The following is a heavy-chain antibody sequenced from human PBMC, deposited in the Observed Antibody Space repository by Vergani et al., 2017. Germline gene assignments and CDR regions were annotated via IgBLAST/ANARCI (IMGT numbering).Heavy chain of an antibody. V-gene: IGHV4-30-2*01. J-gene: IGHJ4*02. CDR1: GASINNDFYY. CDR3: VRRNNVVRETDYFDY. CDR2: IFQSGSP. D-gene: IGHD3-10*01. Sequence: QVQLQESGPGLVKPSQTLSLTCTVSGASINNDFYYWHWIRQPPGRGLQWIGHIFQSGSPDYNASLKSRVNISLDKSKNHFSLSLSSVTAADTAVYYCVRRNNVVRETDYFDYWGQGILVTVSS.